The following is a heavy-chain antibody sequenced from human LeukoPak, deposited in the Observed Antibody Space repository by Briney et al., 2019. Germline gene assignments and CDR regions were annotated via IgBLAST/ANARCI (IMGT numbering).Heavy chain of an antibody. CDR2: IWYDGSNK. CDR1: GFTFSSYG. CDR3: AKDAIKSGYNYYYYMDV. V-gene: IGHV3-33*06. D-gene: IGHD3-16*02. Sequence: GGSLRLSCAASGFTFSSYGMHWVRQAPGKGLEWAAVIWYDGSNKYYADSVKGRFTISRDNSKNTLYLQMNSLRAEDTAVYYCAKDAIKSGYNYYYYMDVWGKGTTVTVSS. J-gene: IGHJ6*03.